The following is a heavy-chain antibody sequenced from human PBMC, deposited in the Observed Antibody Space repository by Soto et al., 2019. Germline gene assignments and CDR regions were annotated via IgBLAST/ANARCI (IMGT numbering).Heavy chain of an antibody. CDR1: ADSISGYY. Sequence: QVQLQESGPGLVKPSETLSLTCTVSADSISGYYWSWIRQPPGKGLEWIGYIYSSWSTNYNTSLKSRVTISVDTSKKQFSLSLRSVTAADTAVYYCVRGSGWYYYWGQGTLVTVSS. CDR3: VRGSGWYYY. V-gene: IGHV4-59*01. J-gene: IGHJ4*02. CDR2: IYSSWST. D-gene: IGHD6-19*01.